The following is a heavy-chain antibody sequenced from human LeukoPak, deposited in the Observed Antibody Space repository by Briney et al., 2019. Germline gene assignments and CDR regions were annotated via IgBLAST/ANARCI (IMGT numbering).Heavy chain of an antibody. Sequence: ASVKVSCKASGYTFTSYGISWVRQAPGQGLEWMGWISAYNGNTNYAQKLQGRVTMTTDTSTSTAYMELRSLRSDDTAVYYCARDGSWYQTPITHFDYWGQGTLVTVSS. CDR3: ARDGSWYQTPITHFDY. V-gene: IGHV1-18*01. D-gene: IGHD6-13*01. CDR1: GYTFTSYG. J-gene: IGHJ4*02. CDR2: ISAYNGNT.